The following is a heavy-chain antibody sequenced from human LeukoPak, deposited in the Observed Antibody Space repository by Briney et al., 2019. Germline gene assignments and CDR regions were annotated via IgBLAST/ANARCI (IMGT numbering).Heavy chain of an antibody. CDR2: IDTDGSIT. D-gene: IGHD3-3*01. V-gene: IGHV3-74*01. Sequence: GGSLRLSCAASGFTFSNYWLHWVRQAPGKGLVWVSRIDTDGSITNYADFVKGRFTISRDNAKHTLYLQMDSLRAEDTAVYYCARDDFWSVSTPGYWGQGTLVTVSS. J-gene: IGHJ4*02. CDR1: GFTFSNYW. CDR3: ARDDFWSVSTPGY.